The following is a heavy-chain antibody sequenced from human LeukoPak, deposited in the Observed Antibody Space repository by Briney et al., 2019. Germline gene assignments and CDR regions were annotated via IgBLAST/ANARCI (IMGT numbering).Heavy chain of an antibody. CDR3: TKRSRGCYDY. V-gene: IGHV3-66*02. J-gene: IGHJ4*02. CDR2: VYSGNDGT. Sequence: PGGSLRLSCAASGFTVSTDNMSWVRQVPGKGLEWVSVVYSGNDGTNYADSVRGRFTISRDDSKNMVYLQMNNLRLEDAAVYYCTKRSRGCYDYWGQGTLVTVSS. CDR1: GFTVSTDN. D-gene: IGHD2-15*01.